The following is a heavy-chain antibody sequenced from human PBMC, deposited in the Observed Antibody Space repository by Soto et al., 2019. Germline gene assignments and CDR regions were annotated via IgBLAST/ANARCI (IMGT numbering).Heavy chain of an antibody. V-gene: IGHV1-18*01. J-gene: IGHJ5*02. CDR2: ISAYNGNT. Sequence: GASVKVSCKASGYTFTSYGISWVRQAPGQGLEWMGWISAYNGNTNYAQKLQGRVTMTTDTSTSTAYMELRSLRSDDTAVYYCARDSTGYSSSWYVWFDPWGQGTLVTVSS. CDR1: GYTFTSYG. D-gene: IGHD6-13*01. CDR3: ARDSTGYSSSWYVWFDP.